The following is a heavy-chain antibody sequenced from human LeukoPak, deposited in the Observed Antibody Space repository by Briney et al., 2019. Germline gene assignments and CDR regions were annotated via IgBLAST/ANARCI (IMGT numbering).Heavy chain of an antibody. CDR2: VYYSGST. CDR3: ARHRRSLRYYDSSGYLPNCFDP. J-gene: IGHJ5*02. D-gene: IGHD3-22*01. Sequence: SETLSLTCAVSGGSVSSYYWSWMRQPPGKGLEWIGYVYYSGSTYYNPSLKSRVTISVDTSKNQFSLKLSSVTAADTAVYYCARHRRSLRYYDSSGYLPNCFDPWGQGTLVTVSS. CDR1: GGSVSSYY. V-gene: IGHV4-59*08.